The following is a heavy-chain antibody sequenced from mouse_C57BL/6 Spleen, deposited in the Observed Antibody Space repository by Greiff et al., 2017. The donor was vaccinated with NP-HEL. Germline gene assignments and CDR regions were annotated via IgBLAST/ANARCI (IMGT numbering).Heavy chain of an antibody. J-gene: IGHJ4*01. D-gene: IGHD1-1*01. CDR1: GFTFSDYY. CDR2: INYDGSST. CDR3: ARVYYGSFYAMDY. Sequence: DVHLVESEGGLVQPGSSMKLSCTASGFTFSDYYMAWVRQVPEKGLEWVANINYDGSSTYYLDSLKSRFIISRDNATNILYLQMSSLKSEDTATYYCARVYYGSFYAMDYWGQGTSVTVSS. V-gene: IGHV5-16*01.